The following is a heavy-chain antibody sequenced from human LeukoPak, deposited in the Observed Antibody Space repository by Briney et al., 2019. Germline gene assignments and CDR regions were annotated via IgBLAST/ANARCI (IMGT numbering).Heavy chain of an antibody. CDR3: AKGAGGFSYYNWFDP. V-gene: IGHV4-59*12. CDR1: GGSISSYY. J-gene: IGHJ5*02. CDR2: IYYSGST. D-gene: IGHD5-18*01. Sequence: PSETLSLTCTVSGGSISSYYWSWIRQPPGKGLGLVGIIYYSGSTNYNPSLKGRVTISVDTSRNQFSLKLASLTAADTAIYYCAKGAGGFSYYNWFDPWGQGTLVTVSS.